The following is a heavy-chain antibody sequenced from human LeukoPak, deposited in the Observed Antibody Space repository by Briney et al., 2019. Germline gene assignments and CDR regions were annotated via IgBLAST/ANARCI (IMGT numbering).Heavy chain of an antibody. CDR1: GGSISSYY. CDR3: ARDGVSSFDMCYFDY. V-gene: IGHV4-4*07. CDR2: IYTSGST. J-gene: IGHJ4*02. D-gene: IGHD3-9*01. Sequence: SETLSLTCTVSGGSISSYYWSWIRQPAGKGLEWIGRIYTSGSTNYNPSLKSRVTMSVDTSKNQFSLKLSSVTAADTAVYYCARDGVSSFDMCYFDYWGQGTLVTVSS.